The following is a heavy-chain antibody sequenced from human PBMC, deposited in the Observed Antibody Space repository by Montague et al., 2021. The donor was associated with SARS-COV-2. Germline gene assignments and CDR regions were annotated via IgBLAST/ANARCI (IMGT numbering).Heavy chain of an antibody. D-gene: IGHD3-16*01. CDR2: IYSSGSI. CDR1: GGSIRNYY. J-gene: IGHJ6*02. Sequence: SETLSLTCTVSGGSIRNYYWSWIRQPAGKGLEWIWRIYSSGSINXNPSLKTRITLSVDTSKNQLSLRLNSVTAADTAGYYCARNPGEYYGMDVWGQGTTVTVSS. V-gene: IGHV4-4*07. CDR3: ARNPGEYYGMDV.